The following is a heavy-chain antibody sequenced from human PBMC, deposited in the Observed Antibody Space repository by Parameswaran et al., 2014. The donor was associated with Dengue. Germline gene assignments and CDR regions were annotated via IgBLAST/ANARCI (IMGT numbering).Heavy chain of an antibody. CDR3: ARGTGRGGSFNGMDV. D-gene: IGHD3-10*01. CDR2: IIPIYGSA. Sequence: VRQMPGKGLEWLAGIIPIYGSASYSKRFQDRVTIIADTSTSTVYMDLRSLTSDDTAVYFCARGTGRGGSFNGMDVWGQGTMVTVSS. V-gene: IGHV1-69*06. J-gene: IGHJ6*02.